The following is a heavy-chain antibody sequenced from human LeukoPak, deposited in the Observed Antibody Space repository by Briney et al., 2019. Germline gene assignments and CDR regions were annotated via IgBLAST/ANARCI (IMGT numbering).Heavy chain of an antibody. CDR1: GYTFTGYY. CDR2: INPNSGGT. CDR3: ARDDHITMVRGVFHY. Sequence: ASVKVSCRASGYTFTGYYMHWVRQAPGQGLERMGWINPNSGGTNYAQKFQGRVTMTRDTSISTAYMELSRLRSDDTAVYYCARDDHITMVRGVFHYWGQGTLVTVSS. V-gene: IGHV1-2*02. J-gene: IGHJ4*02. D-gene: IGHD3-10*01.